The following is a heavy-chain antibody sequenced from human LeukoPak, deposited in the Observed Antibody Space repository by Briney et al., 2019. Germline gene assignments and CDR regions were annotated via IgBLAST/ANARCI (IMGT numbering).Heavy chain of an antibody. V-gene: IGHV4-61*02. J-gene: IGHJ6*03. D-gene: IGHD1-26*01. CDR2: IYTSGST. CDR3: ARSGSYYRQPSDANYYYYMDV. CDR1: GGSISSGSYY. Sequence: PSQTLSLTCTASGGSISSGSYYWSWIRQPAGKGLEWIGRIYTSGSTNYNPSLKSRVTISVDTSKNQFSLKLSSVTAADTAVYYCARSGSYYRQPSDANYYYYMDVWGKGTTVTVSS.